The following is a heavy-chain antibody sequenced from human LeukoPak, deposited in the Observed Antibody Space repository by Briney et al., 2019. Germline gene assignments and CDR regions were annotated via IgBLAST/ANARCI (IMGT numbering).Heavy chain of an antibody. Sequence: SETLSLTCTVSGGSISSSSYYWGWIRQPPGKGLEWIGYIYYSGSTNYNPSLKSRVTISVDTSKNQFSLKLSSVTAADTAVYYCARGSGSQFDYWGQGTLVTVSS. V-gene: IGHV4-61*05. J-gene: IGHJ4*02. D-gene: IGHD1-26*01. CDR1: GGSISSSSYY. CDR2: IYYSGST. CDR3: ARGSGSQFDY.